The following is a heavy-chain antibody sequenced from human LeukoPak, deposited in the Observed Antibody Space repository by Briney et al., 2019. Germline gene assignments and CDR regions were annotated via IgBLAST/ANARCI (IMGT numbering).Heavy chain of an antibody. CDR1: GLTFSSYA. V-gene: IGHV3-30-3*01. CDR3: ARNSLYGDYVDY. D-gene: IGHD4-17*01. J-gene: IGHJ4*02. CDR2: ISYDGSNK. Sequence: GRSLRLSCAASGLTFSSYAMHWVRQAPGKGLEWVAVISYDGSNKYYADSVKGRFTISRVNSKNTLYLQMNSLRAEDTAVYYCARNSLYGDYVDYWGQGTLVTVSS.